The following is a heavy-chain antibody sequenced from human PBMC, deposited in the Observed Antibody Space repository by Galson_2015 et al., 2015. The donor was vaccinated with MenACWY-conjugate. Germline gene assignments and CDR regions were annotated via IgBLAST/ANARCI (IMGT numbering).Heavy chain of an antibody. Sequence: PLRLPRPPPGLTLSSYALHRVRQAPGQGLEYVSAISSTGGSTYYADSVKGRFTISRDNSKNTLYLQMSSLRAEDTAVYYCVEARDSSGYYYFNYWGQGTLVTVSS. D-gene: IGHD3-22*01. V-gene: IGHV3-64D*06. CDR1: GLTLSSYA. CDR2: ISSTGGST. CDR3: VEARDSSGYYYFNY. J-gene: IGHJ4*02.